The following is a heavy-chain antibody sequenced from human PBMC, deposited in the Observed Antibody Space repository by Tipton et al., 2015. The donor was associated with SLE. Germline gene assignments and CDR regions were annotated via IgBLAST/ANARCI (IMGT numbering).Heavy chain of an antibody. CDR3: ARGEYLDS. CDR2: IYYSGIA. Sequence: TLSLTCTVSGGPISSGGYYWSWIRQHPGKGLEWIGNIYYSGIAYYNPSLQSRLTISVDTSKNQFSLSLSSMTAADTAVYYCARGEYLDSWGQGTLVTVSS. J-gene: IGHJ4*02. CDR1: GGPISSGGYY. V-gene: IGHV4-31*03.